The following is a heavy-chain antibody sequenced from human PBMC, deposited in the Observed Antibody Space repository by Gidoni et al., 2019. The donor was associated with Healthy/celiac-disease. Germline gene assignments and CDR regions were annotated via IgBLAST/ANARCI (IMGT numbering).Heavy chain of an antibody. Sequence: QVQLVESGGGVVQPGRSLRLSCAASGFTFSSYGMHWVRQAPGKGLEWVAVISYDGSNKYYADSVKGRFTISRDNSKNTLYLQMNSLRAEDTAVYYCAKPALRTTGTTAQYYFDYWGQGTLVTVSS. CDR2: ISYDGSNK. CDR3: AKPALRTTGTTAQYYFDY. CDR1: GFTFSSYG. D-gene: IGHD1-1*01. J-gene: IGHJ4*02. V-gene: IGHV3-30*18.